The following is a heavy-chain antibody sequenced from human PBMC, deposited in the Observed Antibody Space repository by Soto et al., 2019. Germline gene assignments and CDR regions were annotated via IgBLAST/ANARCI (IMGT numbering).Heavy chain of an antibody. V-gene: IGHV4-31*03. Sequence: PSETLSLTCTVSGGSISSGGYYWSWIRQHPGKGLEWIGYIYYSGSTYYNPSLKSRVTISVDTSKNQFSLKLSSVTAADTAVYYCARSRTSANYFDYWGQGTLVTVS. D-gene: IGHD2-2*01. CDR1: GGSISSGGYY. J-gene: IGHJ4*02. CDR2: IYYSGST. CDR3: ARSRTSANYFDY.